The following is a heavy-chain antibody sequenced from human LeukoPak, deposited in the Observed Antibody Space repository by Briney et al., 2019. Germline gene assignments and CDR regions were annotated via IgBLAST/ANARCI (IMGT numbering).Heavy chain of an antibody. Sequence: ASVKVSCKASGYTFTGCYMHWVRQAPGQGLEWMGWINPNSGGTNYAQKFQGRVTLTRDTSISTVYMELSSLRSDDTAVYYCASHPPNSGYRHWGQGTLVTVSS. CDR1: GYTFTGCY. CDR3: ASHPPNSGYRH. D-gene: IGHD3-22*01. V-gene: IGHV1-2*02. J-gene: IGHJ4*02. CDR2: INPNSGGT.